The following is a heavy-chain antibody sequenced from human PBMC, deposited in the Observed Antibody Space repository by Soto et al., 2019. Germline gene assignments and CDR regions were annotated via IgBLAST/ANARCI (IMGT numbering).Heavy chain of an antibody. J-gene: IGHJ6*02. D-gene: IGHD4-17*01. CDR3: ARGSSGDYGDYGMDI. V-gene: IGHV1-18*01. CDR2: ISAYNGNT. Sequence: QVQLVQSGAEVKKPGASVKVSCKASGYTFTSYGISWVRQATGQGLEWMGWISAYNGNTSDAQKIQGRVTMTTDTSTSTAYMELRSLRSDDTTVYYSARGSSGDYGDYGMDIWGQGTTVTVSS. CDR1: GYTFTSYG.